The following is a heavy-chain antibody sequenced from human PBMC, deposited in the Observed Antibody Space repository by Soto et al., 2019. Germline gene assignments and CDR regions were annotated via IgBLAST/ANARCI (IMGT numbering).Heavy chain of an antibody. Sequence: PGGSLRLSCAASGFTFSSYGMHWVRQAPGKGLEWVAVIWYDGSNKYYADSVKGRFTISRDNSKNTLYLQMNSLRAEVTAVYYCACVSALKPTGIDYWGQGTLVTVSS. CDR3: ACVSALKPTGIDY. D-gene: IGHD4-17*01. J-gene: IGHJ4*02. CDR2: IWYDGSNK. CDR1: GFTFSSYG. V-gene: IGHV3-33*01.